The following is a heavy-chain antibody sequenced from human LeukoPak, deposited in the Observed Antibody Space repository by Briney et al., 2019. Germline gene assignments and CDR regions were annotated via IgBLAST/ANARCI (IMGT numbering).Heavy chain of an antibody. CDR2: ISNNGGYT. V-gene: IGHV3-21*01. J-gene: IGHJ6*02. CDR3: ARLYCSSTSCSSPYYYYGMDV. CDR1: GFTFSSSA. D-gene: IGHD2-2*01. Sequence: GGSLRLSCAASGFTFSSSAMSWVRQAPGKGLEWVSAISNNGGYTYYADSVQGRFTISRDNAKNSLYLQMNSLRAEDTAVYYCARLYCSSTSCSSPYYYYGMDVWGQGTTVTVSS.